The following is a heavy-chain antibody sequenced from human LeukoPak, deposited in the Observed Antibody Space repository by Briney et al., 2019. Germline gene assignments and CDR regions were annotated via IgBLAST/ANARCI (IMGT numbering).Heavy chain of an antibody. CDR3: ARYYDSHPPDAFDI. Sequence: GASVKVSCKASGYTFTGYYMHWVRQAPGQGLEWMGWINPNSGGTNYAQKLQGRVTMTTDTSTSTAYMELRSLRSDDTAVYYCARYYDSHPPDAFDIWGQGTMVTVSS. CDR1: GYTFTGYY. J-gene: IGHJ3*02. CDR2: INPNSGGT. D-gene: IGHD3-22*01. V-gene: IGHV1-2*02.